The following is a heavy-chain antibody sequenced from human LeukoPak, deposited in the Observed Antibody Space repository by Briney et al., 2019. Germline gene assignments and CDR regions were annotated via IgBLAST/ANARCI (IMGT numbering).Heavy chain of an antibody. D-gene: IGHD7-27*01. V-gene: IGHV3-30*02. J-gene: IGHJ5*02. CDR1: GFTFSSYG. Sequence: TGGSLRLSCAASGFTFSSYGMHWVRQAPGKGLEWVAFIRYDGSNKYSADSVKGRFTISRDNSKNTLYLQMNSLRAEDTAVYYCAKGTGESGWFDPRGQGTLVTVSS. CDR2: IRYDGSNK. CDR3: AKGTGESGWFDP.